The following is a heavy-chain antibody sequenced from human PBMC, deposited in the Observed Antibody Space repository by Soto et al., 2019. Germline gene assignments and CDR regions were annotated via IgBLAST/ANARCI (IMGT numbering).Heavy chain of an antibody. J-gene: IGHJ4*02. CDR1: GYTFTSYG. Sequence: ASVKVSCKASGYTFTSYGISWVRQAPGQGLEWMGWISAYNGNTNYTQKLQGRVTMTTDTSTSTAYMELRSLRSDDTAVYYCARDNYGDPSFDYWGQGTLVTVSS. CDR3: ARDNYGDPSFDY. V-gene: IGHV1-18*01. CDR2: ISAYNGNT. D-gene: IGHD4-17*01.